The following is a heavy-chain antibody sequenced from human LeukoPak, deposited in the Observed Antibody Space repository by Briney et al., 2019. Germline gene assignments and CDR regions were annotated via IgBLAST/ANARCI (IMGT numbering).Heavy chain of an antibody. J-gene: IGHJ4*02. Sequence: GRSLRLSCAASGFTFSSYAMHWVRQAPGKGLEWVAVISYDGSNKYYADSVKGRFTISRDNSKNTLYLQMNSLRAEDTAVYYCASLRWNYFDYWGQGTLVTVSS. CDR2: ISYDGSNK. V-gene: IGHV3-30-3*01. CDR1: GFTFSSYA. D-gene: IGHD4-23*01. CDR3: ASLRWNYFDY.